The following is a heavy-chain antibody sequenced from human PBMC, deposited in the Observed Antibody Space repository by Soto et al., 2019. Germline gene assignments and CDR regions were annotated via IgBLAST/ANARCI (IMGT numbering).Heavy chain of an antibody. CDR1: GGTFSTYT. Sequence: QVQLVQSGAEVKKPGSSVKVSCKASGGTFSTYTITWVRQAPGQGLEWMGRIIPIIGTINYAQKFQGRVTITADKFMGTAYMELTRLRSDDTAVYYCAGDPDSHYNDSHASSYPWGQGTLVTVSS. J-gene: IGHJ5*02. V-gene: IGHV1-69*08. CDR2: IIPIIGTI. D-gene: IGHD3-22*01. CDR3: AGDPDSHYNDSHASSYP.